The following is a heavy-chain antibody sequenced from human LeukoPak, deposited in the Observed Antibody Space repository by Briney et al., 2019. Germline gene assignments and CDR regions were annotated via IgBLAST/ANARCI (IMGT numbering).Heavy chain of an antibody. CDR1: GFTFSSYA. CDR3: ARDPRYCSGASCYHPQYYYYGMDV. J-gene: IGHJ6*02. Sequence: GGSLRLSCAASGFTFSSYAMSWVRQAPGKGLEWVSAISGSGGSTYYADSVKGRFTISRDSSQNTLYLQMNSLRPEDTAVYYCARDPRYCSGASCYHPQYYYYGMDVWGQGTTVTVSS. V-gene: IGHV3-23*01. D-gene: IGHD2-15*01. CDR2: ISGSGGST.